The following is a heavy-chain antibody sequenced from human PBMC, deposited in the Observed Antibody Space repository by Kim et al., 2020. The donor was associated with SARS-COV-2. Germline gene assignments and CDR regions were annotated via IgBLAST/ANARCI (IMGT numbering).Heavy chain of an antibody. D-gene: IGHD3-22*01. J-gene: IGHJ4*02. Sequence: STYYADSVKGRFTISRDNSKDTLYLQMNSLRAEDTAVYYCARERNGVTMRWGQGTLVTVSS. V-gene: IGHV3-66*01. CDR2: ST. CDR3: ARERNGVTMR.